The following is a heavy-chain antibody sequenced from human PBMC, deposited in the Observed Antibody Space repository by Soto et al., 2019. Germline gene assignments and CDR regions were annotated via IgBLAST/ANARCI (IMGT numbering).Heavy chain of an antibody. Sequence: QVQLVQSGAEVKKPGASVKVSCKASGYTFTSYYMHWVRQAPGQGLEWMGIINPSGGSTSYAQKFQGRVTMTRDTSTSTVYMELSSLRSEDTAVYYCARDAILREYRAAAAHNWFDPWGQGTLVTFSS. CDR1: GYTFTSYY. V-gene: IGHV1-46*01. D-gene: IGHD6-13*01. CDR3: ARDAILREYRAAAAHNWFDP. J-gene: IGHJ5*02. CDR2: INPSGGST.